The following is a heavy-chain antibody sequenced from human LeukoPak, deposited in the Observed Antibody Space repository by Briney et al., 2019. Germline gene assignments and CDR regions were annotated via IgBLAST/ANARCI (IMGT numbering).Heavy chain of an antibody. J-gene: IGHJ4*02. D-gene: IGHD2-2*01. CDR1: GGSISSYY. Sequence: SETLSLTCTAPGGSISSYYWSWIRQPPGKGLEWIGYIYYSGSTNYNPSLKSRVTISVDTSKNQFSLKLSSVTAADTAVYYCARELVPAAIDYWGQGTLVTVSS. V-gene: IGHV4-59*01. CDR3: ARELVPAAIDY. CDR2: IYYSGST.